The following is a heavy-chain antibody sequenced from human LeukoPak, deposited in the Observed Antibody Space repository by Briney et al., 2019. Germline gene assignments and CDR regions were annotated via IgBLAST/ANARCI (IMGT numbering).Heavy chain of an antibody. CDR2: INSDGRST. CDR3: VRALHGWYSGYFEY. J-gene: IGHJ4*02. D-gene: IGHD6-19*01. Sequence: QPGGSLRLSCAASGFTFSSYWMHWVRQAPGKGLVWVSRINSDGRSTSYAESVKGRFTISRDNAQNPLYLQKKSLRAEDTAVYYCVRALHGWYSGYFEYWGEGTLVSVSS. CDR1: GFTFSSYW. V-gene: IGHV3-74*01.